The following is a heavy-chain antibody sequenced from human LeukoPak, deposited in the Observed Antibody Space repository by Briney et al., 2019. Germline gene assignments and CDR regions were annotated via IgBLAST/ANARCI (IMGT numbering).Heavy chain of an antibody. Sequence: GGSLRLSCADSGCTFRTYWMSWVRQVLGKGLEWVANINQDGSEKNYVDSVKGRFTISRDNIKNSLYLQMNSLRAEDTAVYYCATDLYYWGQGTLVTVSS. J-gene: IGHJ4*02. CDR3: ATDLYY. D-gene: IGHD2-15*01. V-gene: IGHV3-7*04. CDR1: GCTFRTYW. CDR2: INQDGSEK.